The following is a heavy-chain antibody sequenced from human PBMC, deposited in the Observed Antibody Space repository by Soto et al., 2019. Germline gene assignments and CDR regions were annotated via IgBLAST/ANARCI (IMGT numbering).Heavy chain of an antibody. CDR3: AKGACLFGGDCYYYGMDV. J-gene: IGHJ6*02. Sequence: QVQLVESGGGVVQPGRSLRLSCAASGFTFSSYGMHWVRQAPGKGLGWVAVISYDGSNKYYADSVKGRFTISRDNSKNTLYLQMNSLRAVDTAVYYCAKGACLFGGDCYYYGMDVWGQGTTVTVSS. D-gene: IGHD2-21*01. CDR2: ISYDGSNK. CDR1: GFTFSSYG. V-gene: IGHV3-30*18.